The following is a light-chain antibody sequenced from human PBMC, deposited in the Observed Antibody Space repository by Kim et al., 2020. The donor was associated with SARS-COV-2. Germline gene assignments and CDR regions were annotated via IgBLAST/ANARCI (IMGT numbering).Light chain of an antibody. CDR2: DAS. CDR1: QSVGTY. J-gene: IGKJ5*01. CDR3: QQRGN. Sequence: VVRQSPATLSLCPGERATLSCRASQSVGTYLAWYQQKPGQAPRLLIYDASKRATGIPARFRGSGSGTDFTLTIGTLEPEDSAVYYCQQRGNFGQGTRLEIK. V-gene: IGKV3-11*01.